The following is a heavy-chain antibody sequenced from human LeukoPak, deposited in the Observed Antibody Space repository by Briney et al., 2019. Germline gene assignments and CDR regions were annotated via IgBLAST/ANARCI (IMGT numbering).Heavy chain of an antibody. Sequence: SQTLSLTCTVSGGSISSGGYYWSWIRQYPGKGLEWIGYIYYSGSTYYNPSLKSRVTISVDTSKNQFSLKLSSVTAADTAVYYCARDLGYPYYYDSSGYPYYYGMDVWGQGTTVTVSS. CDR2: IYYSGST. V-gene: IGHV4-31*03. J-gene: IGHJ6*02. CDR3: ARDLGYPYYYDSSGYPYYYGMDV. D-gene: IGHD3-22*01. CDR1: GGSISSGGYY.